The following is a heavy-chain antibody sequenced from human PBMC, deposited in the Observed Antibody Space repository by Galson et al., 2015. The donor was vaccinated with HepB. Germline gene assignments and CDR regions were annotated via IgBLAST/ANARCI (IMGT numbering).Heavy chain of an antibody. Sequence: SLRLSCAASGFVFTNSWLRWVRQAPGKGLEWVANINHDRSEKHYVDSVKGRFTISRDNARNSVYLQMNSLRVADTALYYCAKDGRTFPFWGRGTLVTVSP. CDR3: AKDGRTFPF. J-gene: IGHJ2*01. CDR1: GFVFTNSW. CDR2: INHDRSEK. V-gene: IGHV3-7*01. D-gene: IGHD3-3*02.